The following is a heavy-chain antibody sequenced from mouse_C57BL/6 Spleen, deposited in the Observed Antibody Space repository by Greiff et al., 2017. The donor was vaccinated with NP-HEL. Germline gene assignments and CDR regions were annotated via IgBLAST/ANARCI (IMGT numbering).Heavy chain of an antibody. D-gene: IGHD5-1*01. Sequence: QVHVKQSGAELVKPGASVKLSCKASGYTFTEYTIHWVKQRSGQGLEWIGWFYPGSGSIKYNEKFKDKATLTADKSSSTVYMELSRLTSEDSAVYFCARHEDEGSTPGAMDYWGQGTSVTVSS. J-gene: IGHJ4*01. V-gene: IGHV1-62-2*01. CDR1: GYTFTEYT. CDR2: FYPGSGSI. CDR3: ARHEDEGSTPGAMDY.